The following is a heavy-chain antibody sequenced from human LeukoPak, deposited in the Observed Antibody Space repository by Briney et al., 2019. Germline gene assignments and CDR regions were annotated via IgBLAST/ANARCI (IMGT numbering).Heavy chain of an antibody. D-gene: IGHD3-9*01. V-gene: IGHV4-59*08. J-gene: IGHJ3*02. Sequence: SETLSLTCTVSGGSISSYYWSWIRQPPGKGLEWIGYIYYSGSTNYNPSLKSRVTISVDTSKKQFSLKLSSVTAADTAVYYCAIQNYDILTGYYAFGAFDIWGQGTMVTVSS. CDR3: AIQNYDILTGYYAFGAFDI. CDR1: GGSISSYY. CDR2: IYYSGST.